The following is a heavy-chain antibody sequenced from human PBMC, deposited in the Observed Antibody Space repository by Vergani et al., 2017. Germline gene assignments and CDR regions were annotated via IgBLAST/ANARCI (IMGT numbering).Heavy chain of an antibody. CDR3: ARMXGRDSSGSKYFDY. Sequence: EVQLVQSGAEVKKPGESLIISCQISGYTFTNYWIGWVRQMPGKGLEWMGIIHPADSDTSYSPSFQGQVTSSVDKSISTAYLQRSSLRASDSAMYYCARMXGRDSSGSKYFDYWGQGTLVTVSS. V-gene: IGHV5-51*01. J-gene: IGHJ4*02. CDR1: GYTFTNYW. D-gene: IGHD3-22*01. CDR2: IHPADSDT.